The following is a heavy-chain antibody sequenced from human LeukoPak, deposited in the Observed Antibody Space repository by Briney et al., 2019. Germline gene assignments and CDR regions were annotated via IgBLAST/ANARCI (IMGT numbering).Heavy chain of an antibody. CDR2: ISSSSSTI. V-gene: IGHV3-48*01. Sequence: GGSLRLSCAASGFTFSSYSMNWVRQAPGKGLEWVSYISSSSSTIYYADSVRGRFTISRDNAKNSLYLQMNSLRAEDTAVYYCARDEAFTMIVVVTKSPLAFDIWGQGTMVTVSS. CDR3: ARDEAFTMIVVVTKSPLAFDI. CDR1: GFTFSSYS. J-gene: IGHJ3*02. D-gene: IGHD3-22*01.